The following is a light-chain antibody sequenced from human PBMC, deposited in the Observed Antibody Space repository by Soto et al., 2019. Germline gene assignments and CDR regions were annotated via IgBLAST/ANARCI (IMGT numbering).Light chain of an antibody. CDR2: EGT. Sequence: QSALTQPASVSGSPGQSITISCTGTSSDVGSYNLVSWYQQHPGKAPKLMIYEGTKRPSGVSNRFSASKSGNTASLTISGLQAEDEAHYYCCSYAGSSTLIFGGGTQLTVL. J-gene: IGLJ2*01. CDR1: SSDVGSYNL. CDR3: CSYAGSSTLI. V-gene: IGLV2-23*01.